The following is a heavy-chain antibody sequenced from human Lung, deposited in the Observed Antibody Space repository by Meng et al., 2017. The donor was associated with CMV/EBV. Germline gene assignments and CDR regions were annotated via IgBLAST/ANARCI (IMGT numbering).Heavy chain of an antibody. Sequence: ASXXVSXKASGYTFTGYYTHWVRQAPGQGLEWMGWINPNSGGTNYAQKFQGRVTMTRDTSISTAYMELSRVKSDDTAVYYCARDGLALTQQLVPYGMDVWXQGTTVTVSS. CDR1: GYTFTGYY. D-gene: IGHD6-13*01. CDR3: ARDGLALTQQLVPYGMDV. V-gene: IGHV1-2*02. J-gene: IGHJ6*02. CDR2: INPNSGGT.